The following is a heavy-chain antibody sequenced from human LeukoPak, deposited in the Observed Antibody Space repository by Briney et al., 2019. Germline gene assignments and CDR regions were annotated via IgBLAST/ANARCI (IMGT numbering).Heavy chain of an antibody. D-gene: IGHD3-22*01. CDR2: INHSGST. CDR1: GGSISSYY. CDR3: ASPSGYLLRNAFDI. Sequence: SETLSLTCSVSGGSISSYYWSWIRQPPGKGLEWIGEINHSGSTNYNPSLKSRVTISVDTSKNQFSLKLSSVTAADTAVYYCASPSGYLLRNAFDIWGQGTMVTVSS. J-gene: IGHJ3*02. V-gene: IGHV4-34*01.